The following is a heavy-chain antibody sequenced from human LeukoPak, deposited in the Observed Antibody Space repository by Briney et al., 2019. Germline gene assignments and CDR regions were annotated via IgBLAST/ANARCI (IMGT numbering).Heavy chain of an antibody. Sequence: PSGTLSPTCGVSGGSITTTNYCSWVRQSPGRGLERIGAISPSGYRGFNPSLRGRVTMSLAESNSHLAPTLPPAPAADTAIYYCSRESGPSSPFGPWGQGILVTVTT. D-gene: IGHD2-15*01. CDR1: GGSITTTNY. CDR3: SRESGPSSPFGP. V-gene: IGHV4-4*02. CDR2: ISPSGYR. J-gene: IGHJ5*02.